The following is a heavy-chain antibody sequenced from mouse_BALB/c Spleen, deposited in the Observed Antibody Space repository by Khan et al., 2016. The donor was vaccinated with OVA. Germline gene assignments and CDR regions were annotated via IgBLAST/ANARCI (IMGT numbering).Heavy chain of an antibody. Sequence: QVQLQQPGAELVRPGASVKLSCKASGYTFTSYWMNWVKQRPGQGLEWIGMIDPSDSETHYNQKFKDKATLTVDKSSRTAYMQLSSMTSEDSAVYYCAGKEEVGYDPSWFAYWGQGTLVTVSS. J-gene: IGHJ3*01. V-gene: IGHV1-61*01. CDR1: GYTFTSYW. CDR3: AGKEEVGYDPSWFAY. D-gene: IGHD2-2*01. CDR2: IDPSDSET.